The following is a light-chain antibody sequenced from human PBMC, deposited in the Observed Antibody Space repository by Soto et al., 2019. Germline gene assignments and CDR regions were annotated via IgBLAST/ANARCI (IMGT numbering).Light chain of an antibody. V-gene: IGKV3-20*01. Sequence: EIVLTQSPGTLSLSPGERATLSCRASQSVSRNYLAWYQQKPGQAPRLLIYGASSRATGIQDRFSGSGSGTDFTLTISRLEPEDFAVYHCKQYGSSPRTFGQGTKVDIK. CDR2: GAS. J-gene: IGKJ1*01. CDR3: KQYGSSPRT. CDR1: QSVSRNY.